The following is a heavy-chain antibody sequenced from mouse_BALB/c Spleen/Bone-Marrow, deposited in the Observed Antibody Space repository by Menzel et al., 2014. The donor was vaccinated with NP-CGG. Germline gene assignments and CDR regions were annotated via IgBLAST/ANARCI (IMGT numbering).Heavy chain of an antibody. J-gene: IGHJ4*01. CDR3: VRESGSMDY. CDR2: IRSKSNNYAT. V-gene: IGHV10S3*01. CDR1: GFTFNTNA. D-gene: IGHD3-1*01. Sequence: EVQVVESGGGLVQPKGSLKLSCAASGFTFNTNAMNWVRQAPGKGLEWVARIRSKSNNYATYYADSVKDRFTISRDDSQSMLYLQMNNLKTEDTAKYYCVRESGSMDYWGQGTSVTVSS.